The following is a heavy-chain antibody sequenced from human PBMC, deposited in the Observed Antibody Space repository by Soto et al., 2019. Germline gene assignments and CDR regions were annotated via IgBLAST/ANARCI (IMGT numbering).Heavy chain of an antibody. CDR3: DCRDGYNFGAFDI. D-gene: IGHD5-12*01. Sequence: SGKVACTASGGSFISYAIIWVRQAPGQGLEWMGGIIPIFGTANYAQKFQGRVTITADESTSTAYMELSSLRSEDTAVYYCDCRDGYNFGAFDIWGQGTMVTVSS. CDR1: GGSFISYA. CDR2: IIPIFGTA. V-gene: IGHV1-69*13. J-gene: IGHJ3*02.